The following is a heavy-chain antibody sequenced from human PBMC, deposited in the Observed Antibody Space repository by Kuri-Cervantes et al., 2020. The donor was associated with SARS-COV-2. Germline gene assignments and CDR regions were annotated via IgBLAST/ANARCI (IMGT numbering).Heavy chain of an antibody. CDR1: GFTVSRNY. J-gene: IGHJ4*02. CDR2: TYSGGNA. V-gene: IGHV3-53*01. CDR3: AKLGSRRHYED. D-gene: IGHD4-17*01. Sequence: GDSLKISCAVSGFTVSRNYMSWVRQAPGKGLEWVSVTYSGGNAYYADSVKGRFTISTDDSKNTLYLQLNSLRAEDSAVYYCAKLGSRRHYEDWGQGTLVTVSS.